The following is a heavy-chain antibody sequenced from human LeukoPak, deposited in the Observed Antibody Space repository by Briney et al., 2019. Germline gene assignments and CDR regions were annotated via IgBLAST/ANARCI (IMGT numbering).Heavy chain of an antibody. J-gene: IGHJ4*02. CDR2: IYTSGST. CDR3: ARDWRYCSVASCSYYFDY. Sequence: SETLSLTCSVSGVSISSHYWSWIRQPAGEGLERIGRIYTSGSTNYNPSLNSRVTISVDKSKNHLSLNLSSVTAADTAFYYCARDWRYCSVASCSYYFDYWGQGALVTVSS. D-gene: IGHD2-15*01. V-gene: IGHV4-4*07. CDR1: GVSISSHY.